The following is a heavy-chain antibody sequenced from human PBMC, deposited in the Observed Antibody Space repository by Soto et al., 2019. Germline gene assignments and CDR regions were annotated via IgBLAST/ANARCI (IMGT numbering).Heavy chain of an antibody. CDR1: GFPFSSYG. D-gene: IGHD2-15*01. Sequence: QVQLVESGGGVVQPGGSLRLSCEASGFPFSSYGIHWVRQVPGKGLEWLAIIWNDGSNEYYADSVKGRFTISRDNSKNTVYPQVSNLRAEDTAVYFCARDQTDSGGYSDSWGQGTLVTVSS. J-gene: IGHJ4*02. CDR3: ARDQTDSGGYSDS. V-gene: IGHV3-33*01. CDR2: IWNDGSNE.